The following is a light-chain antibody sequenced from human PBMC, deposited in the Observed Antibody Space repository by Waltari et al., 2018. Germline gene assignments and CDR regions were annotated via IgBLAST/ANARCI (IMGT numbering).Light chain of an antibody. CDR3: QQYGVSTLT. J-gene: IGKJ4*01. CDR1: QSVSSSY. Sequence: EIVLTQSPGTLSLSPGERATLSCRASQSVSSSYLAWYQQKPGQAPRLLIYDASRRATGIPDRFGGSGSGTDFTLTISRLEPEDFAVYYCQQYGVSTLTFGGGTKVEIK. V-gene: IGKV3-20*01. CDR2: DAS.